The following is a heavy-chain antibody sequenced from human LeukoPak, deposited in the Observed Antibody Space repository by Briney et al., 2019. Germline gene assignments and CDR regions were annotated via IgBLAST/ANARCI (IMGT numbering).Heavy chain of an antibody. CDR2: ISWDGGST. D-gene: IGHD3-10*01. CDR1: GFTFDDYT. Sequence: GGSLRLSCAASGFTFDDYTMHWVRQAPGKGLEWVSLISWDGGSTYYADSVKGRFTISRDNAKNSLYLQMNSLRAEDTAVYYCARKLLWFGELINWGQGTLVTVSS. CDR3: ARKLLWFGELIN. J-gene: IGHJ4*02. V-gene: IGHV3-43*01.